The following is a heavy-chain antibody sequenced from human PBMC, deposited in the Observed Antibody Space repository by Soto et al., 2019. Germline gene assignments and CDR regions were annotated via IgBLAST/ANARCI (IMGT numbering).Heavy chain of an antibody. CDR2: IWYDGSNK. Sequence: VQLVESGGGVVQPGRSLRLSCAASGFTFSSYGMHWVRQAPGKGLEWVAVIWYDGSNKYYADSVKGRFTISRDNSKNTLYLQMNSLRAEDTAVYYCARDHNYDILTGYSKALDYWGQGTLVTVSS. D-gene: IGHD3-9*01. J-gene: IGHJ4*02. CDR3: ARDHNYDILTGYSKALDY. V-gene: IGHV3-33*01. CDR1: GFTFSSYG.